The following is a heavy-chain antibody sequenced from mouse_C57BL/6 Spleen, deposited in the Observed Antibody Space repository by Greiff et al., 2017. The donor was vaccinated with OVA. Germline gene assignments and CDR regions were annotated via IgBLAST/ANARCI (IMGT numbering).Heavy chain of an antibody. CDR1: GYAFSSSW. J-gene: IGHJ2*01. CDR2: IYPGDGDT. D-gene: IGHD4-1*01. CDR3: ATNLYYFDY. V-gene: IGHV1-82*01. Sequence: VQLQQSGPELVKPGASVKISCKASGYAFSSSWMNWVKQRPGKGLEWIGRIYPGDGDTNYNGKFKGKATLTADKSSSTAYMQLSSLTSEDSAVYFCATNLYYFDYWGQGTTLTVSS.